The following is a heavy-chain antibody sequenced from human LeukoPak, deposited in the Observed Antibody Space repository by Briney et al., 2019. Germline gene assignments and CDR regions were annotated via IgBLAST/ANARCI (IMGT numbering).Heavy chain of an antibody. V-gene: IGHV2-5*02. CDR2: LYWDDDK. CDR1: GFSLSTRGVG. CDR3: AHRLPYSGGWYGLDY. Sequence: SGPTLVNPTQTLTLTCTFSGFSLSTRGVGVGWIRQPPGKALEWLSLLYWDDDKRYSTSLKSRLTITKDTSKNQVVLTMTNMDPVDTATYYCAHRLPYSGGWYGLDYWGQGTLVTVSS. D-gene: IGHD6-19*01. J-gene: IGHJ4*02.